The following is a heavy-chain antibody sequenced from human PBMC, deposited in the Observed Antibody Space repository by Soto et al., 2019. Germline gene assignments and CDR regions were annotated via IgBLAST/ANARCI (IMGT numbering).Heavy chain of an antibody. CDR2: INAGNGST. Sequence: ASVKVSCKASGYTFTSYAMHWVRQSPGQRLDGMGWINAGNGSTKYSQKFQSKVTITRHTTASTAYMELSSLRSEDTALYYCERVYDYSDSSGYYSPGDYWGQGTLVTVSS. CDR3: ERVYDYSDSSGYYSPGDY. D-gene: IGHD3-22*01. V-gene: IGHV1-3*01. CDR1: GYTFTSYA. J-gene: IGHJ4*02.